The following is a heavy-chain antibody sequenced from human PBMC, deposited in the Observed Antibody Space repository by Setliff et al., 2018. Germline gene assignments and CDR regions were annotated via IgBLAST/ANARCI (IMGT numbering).Heavy chain of an antibody. Sequence: SETLSLTCTVYGGSFSDYYWGWIRQPPGKGLEWIAEINHSGSTNYNPSLKSRVTISVDTPKNHFSLRLSSVTAADTAVYYCARDTRVRDSSSVPSDTFDIWGRGTKVTVSS. CDR3: ARDTRVRDSSSVPSDTFDI. V-gene: IGHV4-34*01. D-gene: IGHD2-2*01. CDR1: GGSFSDYY. J-gene: IGHJ3*02. CDR2: INHSGST.